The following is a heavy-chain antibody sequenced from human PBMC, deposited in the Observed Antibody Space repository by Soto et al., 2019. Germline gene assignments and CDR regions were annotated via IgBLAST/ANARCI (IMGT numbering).Heavy chain of an antibody. V-gene: IGHV4-59*01. CDR2: IFHSGNA. CDR3: ARAHAPTLPFDF. D-gene: IGHD2-15*01. Sequence: RCIIQSPGKGLEWIGFIFHSGNAKYNPSLQSRASMSIDTSKNQFSLSLESVTAADTAVYFCARAHAPTLPFDFWGQGTLVTVSS. J-gene: IGHJ4*02.